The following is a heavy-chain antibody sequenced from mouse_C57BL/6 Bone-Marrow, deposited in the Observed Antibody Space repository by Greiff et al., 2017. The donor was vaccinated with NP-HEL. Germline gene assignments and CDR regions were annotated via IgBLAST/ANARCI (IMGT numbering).Heavy chain of an antibody. CDR3: ARLDDGYYVKAY. V-gene: IGHV1-81*01. Sequence: QVQLQQSGAELARPGASVKLSCKASGYTFTSYGISWVKQRTGQGLEWIGEIYPRSGNTYYNEKFKGKATLTADKSSSTAYMGLRSLTSEDSAVYFCARLDDGYYVKAYWGQGTLVTVSA. J-gene: IGHJ3*01. CDR2: IYPRSGNT. CDR1: GYTFTSYG. D-gene: IGHD2-3*01.